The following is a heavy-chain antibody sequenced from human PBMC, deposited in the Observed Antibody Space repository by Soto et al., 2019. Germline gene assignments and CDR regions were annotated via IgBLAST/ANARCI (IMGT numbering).Heavy chain of an antibody. V-gene: IGHV1-69*02. CDR1: GGTFSSYT. D-gene: IGHD2-2*02. CDR2: IIPILGIA. Sequence: QVQLMQSGAEVKKPGSSVKVSCKAFGGTFSSYTISWVRPAPGQGLEWMGRIIPILGIANYAQKFQGRVTITADKSTSTAYMELSSLRSEDTALYYCAMEYCSSTSCYRDYWGQGTLVTVSS. CDR3: AMEYCSSTSCYRDY. J-gene: IGHJ4*02.